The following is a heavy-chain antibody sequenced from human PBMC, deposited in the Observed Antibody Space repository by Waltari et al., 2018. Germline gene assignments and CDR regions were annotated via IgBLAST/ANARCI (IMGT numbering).Heavy chain of an antibody. CDR1: GYSISSGYY. V-gene: IGHV4-38-2*01. CDR2: IYHSGST. CDR3: ARTRVKGSSSWWYFDL. Sequence: QVQLQESGPGLVKPSETLSLTCAVSGYSISSGYYWGWIRQPPGKGLEWIGSIYHSGSTYYNQSLKSRFTISVDTSKNQCSLKLSSVTAADTAVYYCARTRVKGSSSWWYFDLGGRGTLVTVSS. J-gene: IGHJ2*01. D-gene: IGHD6-13*01.